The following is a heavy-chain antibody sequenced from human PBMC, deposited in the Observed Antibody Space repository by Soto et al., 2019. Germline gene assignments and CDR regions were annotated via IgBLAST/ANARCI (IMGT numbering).Heavy chain of an antibody. D-gene: IGHD3-3*01. J-gene: IGHJ5*02. Sequence: GGSLRLSCAASGFTFSGYAMSWVRQAPGKGQEWVSAISGSGGSTYYADSVKGRFTISRDHSKNTLYLQMNSPRSEDTAVYYCAKDRSRTRFLEWPRVGSWFAPSCQGSLVTVSS. CDR3: AKDRSRTRFLEWPRVGSWFAP. CDR2: ISGSGGST. V-gene: IGHV3-23*01. CDR1: GFTFSGYA.